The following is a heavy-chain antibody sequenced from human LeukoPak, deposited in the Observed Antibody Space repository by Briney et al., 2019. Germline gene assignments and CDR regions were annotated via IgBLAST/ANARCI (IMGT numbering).Heavy chain of an antibody. J-gene: IGHJ4*02. CDR1: GFSFNNYR. CDR2: IKQDGSEK. D-gene: IGHD6-25*01. CDR3: VRGPHIAATSY. Sequence: GGSLRLSCVASGFSFNNYRMTWVRQAPGKGLEWVANIKQDGSEKQYVDSVKGRFAISRDNAKKSLYLQINTLRAEDTAVYYCVRGPHIAATSYWGQGTLVTASS. V-gene: IGHV3-7*03.